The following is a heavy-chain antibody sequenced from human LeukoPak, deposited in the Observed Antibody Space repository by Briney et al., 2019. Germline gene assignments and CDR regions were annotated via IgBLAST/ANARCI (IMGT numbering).Heavy chain of an antibody. J-gene: IGHJ6*03. V-gene: IGHV1-8*03. CDR2: INPNSGNT. CDR1: GYIFSDYD. CDR3: ARGLSCGSTTCYGGVMPVAVNYFYYYMDV. D-gene: IGHD2-2*01. Sequence: GSSVKVSCKASGYIFSDYDINWVRQATGQGLEGMAWINPNSGNTGIARKFRGRVTITRNISTHTVYMELSSLRSEDTAVYYCARGLSCGSTTCYGGVMPVAVNYFYYYMDVWGKGTTVTVSS.